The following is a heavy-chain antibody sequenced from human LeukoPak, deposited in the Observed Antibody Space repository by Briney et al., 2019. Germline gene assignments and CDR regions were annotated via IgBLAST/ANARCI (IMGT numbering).Heavy chain of an antibody. D-gene: IGHD3-10*01. CDR2: ISYDGSNK. Sequence: PGGSLRLSCAASGFTFSSYGMHWVRQAPGKGLEWVAVISYDGSNKYYADSVKGRFTISRDNSKNTLYLQMNSLRAEETAVYYCAKEKVDYYGSGNAFDIWGQGTMVTVSS. CDR1: GFTFSSYG. J-gene: IGHJ3*02. V-gene: IGHV3-30*18. CDR3: AKEKVDYYGSGNAFDI.